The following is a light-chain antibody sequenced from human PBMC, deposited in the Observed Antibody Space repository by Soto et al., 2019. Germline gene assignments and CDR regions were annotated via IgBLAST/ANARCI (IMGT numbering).Light chain of an antibody. Sequence: EMTQSPSTLSGSVGDRVTITCRASQTISSWLAWYQQKPGKAPKLLIYKASTLKSGVPSRFSGSGSGTEFTLTISSLQPDDFATYYCQHYNSYSEAFGQGTKVDIK. CDR1: QTISSW. CDR2: KAS. CDR3: QHYNSYSEA. V-gene: IGKV1-5*03. J-gene: IGKJ1*01.